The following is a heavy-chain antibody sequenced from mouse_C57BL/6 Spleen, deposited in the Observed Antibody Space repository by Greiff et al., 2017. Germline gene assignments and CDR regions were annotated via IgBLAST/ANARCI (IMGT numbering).Heavy chain of an antibody. J-gene: IGHJ3*01. D-gene: IGHD2-3*01. CDR3: ARSEGWLLPFAY. CDR2: IYPSDSEN. Sequence: VQLQQPGAELVRPGSSVKLSCKASGYTFTSYWLDWVKQRPGQGLEWIGNIYPSDSENHYNQKFKDKATLTVDKSYSTAYMQLSRLTSEDSAVYYCARSEGWLLPFAYWGQGTLVTVSA. CDR1: GYTFTSYW. V-gene: IGHV1-61*01.